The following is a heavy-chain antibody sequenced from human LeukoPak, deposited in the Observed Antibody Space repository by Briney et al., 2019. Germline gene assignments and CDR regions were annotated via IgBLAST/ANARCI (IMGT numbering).Heavy chain of an antibody. CDR1: GGSISSYY. J-gene: IGHJ4*02. CDR3: ARYFWATPDY. V-gene: IGHV4-38-2*02. CDR2: IYHSGGT. D-gene: IGHD2-15*01. Sequence: PSETLSLTCTVSGGSISSYYWGWIRQPPGKGLEWIGSIYHSGGTYYNPSLKSRVTISVDTSKNQFSLKLSSVTAADTAVYYCARYFWATPDYWGQGTLVTVSS.